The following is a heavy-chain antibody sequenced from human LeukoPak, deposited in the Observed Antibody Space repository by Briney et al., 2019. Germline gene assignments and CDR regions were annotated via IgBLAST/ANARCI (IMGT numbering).Heavy chain of an antibody. CDR1: GGSISSYY. CDR3: ARDAHRLLGYGWFDP. V-gene: IGHV4-4*07. J-gene: IGHJ5*02. Sequence: SETLSLTCTVSGGSISSYYWSWVRQPAGKGLEWIGRIYTSGSTNYNPSLKSRVTMSVDTSKNQFSLKLSSVTAADTAAYYCARDAHRLLGYGWFDPWGQGTLVTVSS. D-gene: IGHD5-12*01. CDR2: IYTSGST.